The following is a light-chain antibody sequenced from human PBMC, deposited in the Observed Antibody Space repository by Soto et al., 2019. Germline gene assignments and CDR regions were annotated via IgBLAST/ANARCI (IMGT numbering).Light chain of an antibody. J-gene: IGLJ1*01. CDR1: SSDVGANNH. CDR3: SSYTSSRAYV. V-gene: IGLV2-14*01. Sequence: QSALTQPASVSGSPGQSITISWAGTSSDVGANNHVSWYQQHPGKAPKFIIYDVSNRPSGVSNRFSGSKSGNTASLTISGLQAEDEADYFCSSYTSSRAYVFGTGTKVTVL. CDR2: DVS.